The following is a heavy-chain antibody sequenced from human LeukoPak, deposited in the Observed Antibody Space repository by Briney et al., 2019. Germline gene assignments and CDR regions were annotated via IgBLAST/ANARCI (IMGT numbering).Heavy chain of an antibody. CDR3: ARDVSHDFWSGYPVY. V-gene: IGHV3-30-3*01. D-gene: IGHD3-3*01. J-gene: IGHJ4*02. Sequence: PGGSLRLSCAASGFTFSNYAMHWVRQAPGKGLEWVAVISYDGSNKYYADSVKGRFTISRDNSRNTLYLQMNSLRAEDTAVYYCARDVSHDFWSGYPVYWGQGTLVTVPS. CDR1: GFTFSNYA. CDR2: ISYDGSNK.